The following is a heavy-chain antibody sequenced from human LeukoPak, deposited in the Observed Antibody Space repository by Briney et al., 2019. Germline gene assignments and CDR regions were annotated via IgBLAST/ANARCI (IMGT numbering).Heavy chain of an antibody. D-gene: IGHD6-19*01. Sequence: GGSLRLSCAASGFSFRSYGMHWVRQAPGKGLEWVAFIRYDANIEYYADSVKGRFTISRDNSKNTLYLQMNSLRAEDTAVYYCAKAQGSSGWDFDYWGQGTLVTVSS. J-gene: IGHJ4*02. V-gene: IGHV3-30*02. CDR3: AKAQGSSGWDFDY. CDR1: GFSFRSYG. CDR2: IRYDANIE.